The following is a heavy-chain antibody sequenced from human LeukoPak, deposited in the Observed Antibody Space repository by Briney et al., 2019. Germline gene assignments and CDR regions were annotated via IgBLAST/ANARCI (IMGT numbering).Heavy chain of an antibody. D-gene: IGHD1/OR15-1a*01. CDR3: AAGGGNTFNP. J-gene: IGHJ5*02. CDR2: ISGSGGST. Sequence: GGSLRLSCAASGFTFSSYAMSWVRQAPGKGLEWVSAISGSGGSTYYADSVKGRFTLSRDSSKETMYLQMISLRADDTATYYCAAGGGNTFNPWGQGILVTVSS. V-gene: IGHV3-23*01. CDR1: GFTFSSYA.